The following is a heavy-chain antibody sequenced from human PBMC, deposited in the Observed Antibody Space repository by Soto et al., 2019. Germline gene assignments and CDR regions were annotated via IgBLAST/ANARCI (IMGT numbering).Heavy chain of an antibody. V-gene: IGHV1-69*12. CDR3: STHRSGSGYYDSGMDV. CDR1: GGTFSSYA. CDR2: IIPIFGTA. D-gene: IGHD6-19*01. J-gene: IGHJ6*02. Sequence: QVQLVQSGAEVKKPGSSVKVSCKASGGTFSSYAISWVRQAPGQGLEWMGGIIPIFGTANYAQKFQGRVTITADASTSTAYMELSSLRSEDTAVYYCSTHRSGSGYYDSGMDVWGQGTTVNVSS.